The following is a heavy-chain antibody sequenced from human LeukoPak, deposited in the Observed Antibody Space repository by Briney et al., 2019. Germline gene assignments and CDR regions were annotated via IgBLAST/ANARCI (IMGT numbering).Heavy chain of an antibody. CDR3: ARDALSYGTTFHHFDY. Sequence: SVKVSCKASGGTFSSYAISWVRQAPGQGLEWMGGIIPIFGTANYAQKSQGRVTITTDESTSTAYMELSSLRSEDTAVYYCARDALSYGTTFHHFDYWGQGTLVTVSS. CDR2: IIPIFGTA. V-gene: IGHV1-69*05. D-gene: IGHD1-7*01. J-gene: IGHJ4*02. CDR1: GGTFSSYA.